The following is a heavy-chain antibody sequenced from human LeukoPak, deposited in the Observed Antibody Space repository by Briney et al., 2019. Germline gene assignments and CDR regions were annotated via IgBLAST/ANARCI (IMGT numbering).Heavy chain of an antibody. V-gene: IGHV4-59*08. CDR3: ARQAGYSSGNNWFDP. Sequence: PSETLSLTCTVSGGSISSYYWSWIRQPPGKGLEWIGYIYHSGSTYYNPSLKSRVTISVDRSKNQFSLKLSSVTAADTAVYYCARQAGYSSGNNWFDPWGQGTLVTVSS. CDR2: IYHSGST. J-gene: IGHJ5*02. CDR1: GGSISSYY. D-gene: IGHD6-19*01.